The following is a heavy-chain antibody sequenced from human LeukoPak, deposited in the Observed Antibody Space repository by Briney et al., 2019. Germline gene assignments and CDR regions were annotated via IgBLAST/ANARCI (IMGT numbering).Heavy chain of an antibody. CDR2: ISPYNANT. CDR1: GYYG. D-gene: IGHD3-3*01. V-gene: IGHV1-18*01. Sequence: ASVKVSCKTSGYYGINWVRQAPGQGLEWMGRISPYNANTDYAEKFPGRVTMTTDTSTSTAYMELRSLKSDDTAVYYCAKEWSGQNYYYGLDVWGQGTTVTVSS. CDR3: AKEWSGQNYYYGLDV. J-gene: IGHJ6*02.